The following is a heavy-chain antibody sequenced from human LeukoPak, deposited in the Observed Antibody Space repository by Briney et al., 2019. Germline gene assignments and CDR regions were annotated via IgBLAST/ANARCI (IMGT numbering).Heavy chain of an antibody. CDR2: ISYDGSNK. Sequence: GRSLRLSCAASGFTFSSYAMHWVRQAPGKGLEWVAVISYDGSNKYYADSVKGRFTISRDNSKNTLYLQMNSLRAEDTAVYYGAGDLGFCSSTSCYGTFDYWGQGTLVTVSS. V-gene: IGHV3-30-3*01. D-gene: IGHD2-2*01. CDR1: GFTFSSYA. CDR3: AGDLGFCSSTSCYGTFDY. J-gene: IGHJ4*02.